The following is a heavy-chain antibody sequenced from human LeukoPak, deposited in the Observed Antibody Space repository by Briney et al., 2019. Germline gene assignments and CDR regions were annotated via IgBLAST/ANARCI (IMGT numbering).Heavy chain of an antibody. V-gene: IGHV1-46*01. J-gene: IGHJ4*02. D-gene: IGHD6-19*01. CDR2: INPSDGST. CDR3: ARDRRTSSGWYGFDY. CDR1: GYTFTSYG. Sequence: ASVKVSCKASGYTFTSYGISWVRQAPGQGLEWMGIINPSDGSTYYAQKFQGRVTMTRDMSTSTVYMELSSLRSEDTAVFYCARDRRTSSGWYGFDYWGQGTLVTVSS.